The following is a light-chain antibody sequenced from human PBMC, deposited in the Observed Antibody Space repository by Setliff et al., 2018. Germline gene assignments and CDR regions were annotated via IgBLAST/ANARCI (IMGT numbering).Light chain of an antibody. Sequence: QSVLTQPASVSGSPGQSITISCTGTSSDVGGYNFVSWYQQHPGKAPKVMIYEVTNRPSGVSNRFSGSKSGNTASLTISGLQAEDEADYYCSSYTGSSSYVFGTGTKVTV. CDR1: SSDVGGYNF. CDR3: SSYTGSSSYV. CDR2: EVT. J-gene: IGLJ1*01. V-gene: IGLV2-14*01.